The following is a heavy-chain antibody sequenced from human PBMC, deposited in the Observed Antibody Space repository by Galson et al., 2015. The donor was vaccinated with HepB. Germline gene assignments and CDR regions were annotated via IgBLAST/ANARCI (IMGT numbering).Heavy chain of an antibody. V-gene: IGHV1-8*01. Sequence: SVKVSCKASGYTFTSYDINWVRQATGQGLEWMGWMNPNSGNTGYAQKFQGRVTMTRNTSISTAYMELSSLRSEDTAVYYCARGRYYDFWSGYYTSYYYYGMDVWGQGTTVTVSS. CDR2: MNPNSGNT. J-gene: IGHJ6*02. CDR3: ARGRYYDFWSGYYTSYYYYGMDV. D-gene: IGHD3-3*01. CDR1: GYTFTSYD.